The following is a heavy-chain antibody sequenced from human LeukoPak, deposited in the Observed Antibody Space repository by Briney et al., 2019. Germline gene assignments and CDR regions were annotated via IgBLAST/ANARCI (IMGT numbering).Heavy chain of an antibody. V-gene: IGHV3-53*01. Sequence: GGSLRLSCAASGFTLSSNYMSWVRQAPGKGLEWGSVIYSGGSTSYSDSVKGGFTISRDNCKNTRYLQMTSLTAEDTAVYYCARDKKRDSSGYYYGGFDYWGQGTLVTVSS. CDR2: IYSGGST. D-gene: IGHD3-22*01. CDR1: GFTLSSNY. J-gene: IGHJ4*02. CDR3: ARDKKRDSSGYYYGGFDY.